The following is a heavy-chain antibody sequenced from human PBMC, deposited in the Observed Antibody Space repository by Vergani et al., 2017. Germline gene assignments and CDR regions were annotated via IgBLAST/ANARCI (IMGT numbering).Heavy chain of an antibody. Sequence: QVQLQESGPGLVKPSQTLSLTCTVSGGSISSGSYYWSWIRQPAGKGLEWIGRIYTSGSTNYNPSLKSLVTISVDTSKNQFSLKLSSVTAADTAVYYCARDALDAFDIWGQGTMVTVSS. V-gene: IGHV4-61*02. J-gene: IGHJ3*02. CDR2: IYTSGST. CDR1: GGSISSGSYY. CDR3: ARDALDAFDI.